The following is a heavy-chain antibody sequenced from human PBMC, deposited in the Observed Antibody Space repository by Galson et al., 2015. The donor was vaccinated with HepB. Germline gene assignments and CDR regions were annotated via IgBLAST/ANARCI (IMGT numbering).Heavy chain of an antibody. D-gene: IGHD3-16*02. CDR2: ISVYNGNT. CDR3: ARGGRLWDLSSFDY. V-gene: IGHV1-18*01. Sequence: SVKVSCKASGYTFTSYGISWVRQAPGQGLEWMGWISVYNGNTNYAQKYQGRVTMTTDTSTNTAYMALRSLRSDDTAMYFCARGGRLWDLSSFDYWGQGTLVTVSS. J-gene: IGHJ4*02. CDR1: GYTFTSYG.